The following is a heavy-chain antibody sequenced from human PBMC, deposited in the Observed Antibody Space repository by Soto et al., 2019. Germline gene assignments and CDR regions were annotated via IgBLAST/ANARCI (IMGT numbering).Heavy chain of an antibody. D-gene: IGHD6-13*01. Sequence: GGSLRLSCAASGFTFSSYWMHWVRQAPGKGLVWVSRINSDGSSTSYADSVKGRFTISRDNAKNTQYLKMNSRRAEETAEYYRARDLEAAANLELRDWGQATLVTVSS. V-gene: IGHV3-74*01. J-gene: IGHJ4*02. CDR3: ARDLEAAANLELRD. CDR2: INSDGSST. CDR1: GFTFSSYW.